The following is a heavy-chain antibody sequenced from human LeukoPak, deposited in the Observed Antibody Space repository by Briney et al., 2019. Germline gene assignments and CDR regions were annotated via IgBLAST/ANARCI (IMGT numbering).Heavy chain of an antibody. Sequence: GGSLRLSCAASGFTFSSYSMNWVRQAPGKGLEWVSYISSSSSTIYYADSVKGRFTISRDNAKNSLYLQMNSLRAEDTAVYYCAKDPYYYGSGSPGGSYFDYWGQGTLVTVSS. D-gene: IGHD3-10*01. V-gene: IGHV3-48*01. CDR1: GFTFSSYS. CDR2: ISSSSSTI. CDR3: AKDPYYYGSGSPGGSYFDY. J-gene: IGHJ4*02.